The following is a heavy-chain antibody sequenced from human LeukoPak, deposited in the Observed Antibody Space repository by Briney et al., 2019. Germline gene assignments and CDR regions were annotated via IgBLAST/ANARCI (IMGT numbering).Heavy chain of an antibody. Sequence: SETLSLTCSISGGSISSGDHYWTWIRQPAGKELEWIGSIYYSGSTYYNPSLKSRVTISVDTSKNQFSLKLSSVTAADTAVYYCAGLRRYSYGRRIDYWGQGTLVTVYS. J-gene: IGHJ4*02. CDR1: GGSISSGDHY. CDR2: IYYSGST. V-gene: IGHV4-39*07. D-gene: IGHD5-18*01. CDR3: AGLRRYSYGRRIDY.